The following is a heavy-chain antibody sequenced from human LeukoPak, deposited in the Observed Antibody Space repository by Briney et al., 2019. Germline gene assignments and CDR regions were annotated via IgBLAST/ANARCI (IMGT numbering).Heavy chain of an antibody. J-gene: IGHJ6*02. Sequence: SETLSLTCTVSGGSISSGSYYWSWIRQPAGKGLEWIGRIYTSGSTNYNPSLKSRVTISVDTSKNQFSLKLSSVTAADTAVYYCAKSLGGGYSYGYYYYYGMDVWGQGTTATVSS. CDR3: AKSLGGGYSYGYYYYYGMDV. CDR2: IYTSGST. D-gene: IGHD5-18*01. CDR1: GGSISSGSYY. V-gene: IGHV4-61*02.